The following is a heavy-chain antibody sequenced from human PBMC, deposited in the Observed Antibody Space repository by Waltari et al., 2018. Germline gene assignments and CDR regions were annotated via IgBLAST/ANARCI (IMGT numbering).Heavy chain of an antibody. CDR1: GGSISSGGYY. J-gene: IGHJ3*02. D-gene: IGHD2-21*01. CDR2: IYYSGST. V-gene: IGHV4-31*01. Sequence: QVQLQESGPGLVKPSQTLSLTCTVSGGSISSGGYYWRWLRQHPGKGLEWIGYIYYSGSTYYNPSLKSLVTISVDTSKNQFSLKLSSVTAADTAVYYCARGGGSVVGLDAFDIWGQGTMVTVSS. CDR3: ARGGGSVVGLDAFDI.